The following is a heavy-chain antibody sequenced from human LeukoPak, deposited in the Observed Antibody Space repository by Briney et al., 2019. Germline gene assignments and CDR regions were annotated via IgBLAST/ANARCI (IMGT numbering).Heavy chain of an antibody. Sequence: PGGSLRLSCAASGFTISSYWMSWVRQAPGKGLEWVANIKQDGSEKYYVDSVRGRFTISRDNAKNSLYLQMNSLRAEDTAVYYCARLTIVVVPAAMRRHYYYYMDVWGKGTTVTVSS. CDR2: IKQDGSEK. D-gene: IGHD2-2*01. J-gene: IGHJ6*03. CDR3: ARLTIVVVPAAMRRHYYYYMDV. V-gene: IGHV3-7*01. CDR1: GFTISSYW.